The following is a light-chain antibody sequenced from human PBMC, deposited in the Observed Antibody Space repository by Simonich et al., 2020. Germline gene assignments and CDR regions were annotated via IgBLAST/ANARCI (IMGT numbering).Light chain of an antibody. Sequence: QSALTQPASVPGSPGQSITISCTGTSSDVGNYNLVSWDQQHPGKAPKPMIYEGSKRPAGVSNRFSGSKSGNTASLTISGLQAEDEADYYCCSYAGSSTYVFGTGTKVTVL. J-gene: IGLJ1*01. V-gene: IGLV2-23*01. CDR1: SSDVGNYNL. CDR2: EGS. CDR3: CSYAGSSTYV.